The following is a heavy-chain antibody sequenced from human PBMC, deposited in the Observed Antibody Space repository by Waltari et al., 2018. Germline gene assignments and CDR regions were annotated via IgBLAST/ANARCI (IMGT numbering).Heavy chain of an antibody. Sequence: EVQLVESGGGLVQPGGSLRLSCADSGFSFSAYAMHGVRQATWKGLEYVSAISSNGGSTYYAISVNGRFTISRDNSKNTLYLQMGSLRAEDMAVYYCASALMTTVTWGAFYIWGQVTMVTVSS. J-gene: IGHJ3*02. D-gene: IGHD4-17*01. CDR3: ASALMTTVTWGAFYI. CDR2: ISSNGGST. CDR1: GFSFSAYA. V-gene: IGHV3-64*01.